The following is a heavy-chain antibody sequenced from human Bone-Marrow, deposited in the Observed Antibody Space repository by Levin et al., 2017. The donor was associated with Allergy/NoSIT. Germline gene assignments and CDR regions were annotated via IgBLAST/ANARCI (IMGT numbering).Heavy chain of an antibody. CDR1: GFTFSSYG. Sequence: PGGSLRLSCAASGFTFSSYGMHWVRQAPGKGLEWVAVISYDGSNKYYADSVKGRFTISRDNSKNTLYLQMNSLRAEDTAVYYCAKDDISLGDAFDIWGQGTMVTVSS. D-gene: IGHD3-16*02. J-gene: IGHJ3*02. CDR3: AKDDISLGDAFDI. CDR2: ISYDGSNK. V-gene: IGHV3-30*18.